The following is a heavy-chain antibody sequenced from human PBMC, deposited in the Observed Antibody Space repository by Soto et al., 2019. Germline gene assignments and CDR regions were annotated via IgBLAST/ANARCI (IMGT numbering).Heavy chain of an antibody. CDR2: ISSSSSYI. CDR1: GFTFSSYS. D-gene: IGHD5-12*01. Sequence: GGSLRLSCAASGFTFSSYSMNWVRQAPGKGLEWVSSISSSSSYIYYADSVKGRFTISRDNAKNSLYLQMNSLRAEDTAVYYCARDGSEEWLPRQDYFDYWGQGTLVTVSS. J-gene: IGHJ4*02. V-gene: IGHV3-21*01. CDR3: ARDGSEEWLPRQDYFDY.